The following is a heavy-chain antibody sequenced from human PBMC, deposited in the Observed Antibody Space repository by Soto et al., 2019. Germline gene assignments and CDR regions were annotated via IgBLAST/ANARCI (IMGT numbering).Heavy chain of an antibody. CDR2: ISSNSAYI. CDR3: TRDASRDSSARGWFDP. CDR1: GFTFRSFT. D-gene: IGHD6-13*01. Sequence: GGSLSLACAASGFTFRSFTMNWVRQAPGKGLEWVSTISSNSAYIYYTDALRGRFTISRDNAKNSLHLQMNSLRAEDTAVYYCTRDASRDSSARGWFDPWGPGTLVTVSS. V-gene: IGHV3-21*01. J-gene: IGHJ5*02.